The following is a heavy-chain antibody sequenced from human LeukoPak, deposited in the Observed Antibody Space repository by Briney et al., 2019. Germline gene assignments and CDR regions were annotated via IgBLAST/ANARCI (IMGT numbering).Heavy chain of an antibody. CDR1: GYTFTNYA. J-gene: IGHJ6*03. V-gene: IGHV1-3*03. CDR3: ARGRGTIGSNRDFYFYYYMDI. CDR2: INLVNGNT. Sequence: ASVKVSCKDSGYTFTNYAMHWVRLAPGQRLQWMGWINLVNGNTKYSQYFEGRVTITRDTSASTVYMELSSLRPDDMAVYYCARGRGTIGSNRDFYFYYYMDIWGNGTTVTVSS. D-gene: IGHD2-21*01.